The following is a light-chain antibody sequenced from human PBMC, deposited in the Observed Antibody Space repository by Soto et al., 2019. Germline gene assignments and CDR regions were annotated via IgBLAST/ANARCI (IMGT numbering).Light chain of an antibody. CDR1: TSSIGSNT. CDR2: SNN. Sequence: QSVLTQPPSASGTPGQRVTISCSGSTSSIGSNTVNWYQQLPRTAPKLLIYSNNERPSGVPDRFSGSKSGTSASLATSGLQSEDEADYYCSTWDDSLNGVVFGGGTKLTVL. J-gene: IGLJ3*02. V-gene: IGLV1-44*01. CDR3: STWDDSLNGVV.